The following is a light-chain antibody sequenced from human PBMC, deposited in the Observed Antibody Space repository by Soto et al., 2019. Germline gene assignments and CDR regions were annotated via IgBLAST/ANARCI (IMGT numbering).Light chain of an antibody. V-gene: IGKV3-15*01. CDR2: GAS. J-gene: IGKJ1*01. CDR3: QQYNNWPPDRT. Sequence: EIVMTQSPATLSVSPGERATLSCRASQSVSSNLAWYQQKPGQAPRLLIYGASTRATGIPARFNGSGSGTEFTLTISSLQSEDFAIYFCQQYNNWPPDRTFGQGTKVEIK. CDR1: QSVSSN.